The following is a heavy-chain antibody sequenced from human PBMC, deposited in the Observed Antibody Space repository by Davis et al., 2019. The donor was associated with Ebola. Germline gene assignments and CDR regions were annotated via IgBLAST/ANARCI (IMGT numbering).Heavy chain of an antibody. CDR3: ARWGWLFFDY. V-gene: IGHV3-66*01. J-gene: IGHJ4*02. D-gene: IGHD5-24*01. Sequence: GESLKISCAASEFTVSSNYMAWVRQAPGKGLEWVSVIYSGGKTYYADSVKGRFSISRDNSKNTLYFQMSSLRAEDTAVYYCARWGWLFFDYWGQGTLVTVAS. CDR2: IYSGGKT. CDR1: EFTVSSNY.